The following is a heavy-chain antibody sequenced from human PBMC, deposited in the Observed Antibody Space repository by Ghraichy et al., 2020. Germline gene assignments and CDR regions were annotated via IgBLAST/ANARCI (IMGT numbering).Heavy chain of an antibody. CDR1: GFTFSTFSNYA. V-gene: IGHV3-23*01. CDR3: AKDRDYYDSSGYYFNAFDI. J-gene: IGHJ3*02. Sequence: GGSPRLSCAASGFTFSTFSNYAMSWVRQAPGKGLEWVSTIHGTGSGTYSTDSVKGRFTISRDSSKNTLYLQMNSLRAEDTAVYYCAKDRDYYDSSGYYFNAFDIWGQGTMVTVSS. CDR2: IHGTGSGT. D-gene: IGHD3-22*01.